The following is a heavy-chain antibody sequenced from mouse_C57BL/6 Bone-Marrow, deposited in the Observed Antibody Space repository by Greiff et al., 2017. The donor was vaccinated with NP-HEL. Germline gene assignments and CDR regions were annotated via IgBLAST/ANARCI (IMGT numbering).Heavy chain of an antibody. CDR3: ARDYGSPYYFDY. Sequence: VQLQQPGAELVKPGASVKLSCKASGYTFTSYWMPWVKQRPGQGLEWIGEIDPSDSYTNYNQKFKGKATLTVDTSSSTAYMQLSSLTAEDSAVYYCARDYGSPYYFDYWGQGTTLTVSS. CDR1: GYTFTSYW. CDR2: IDPSDSYT. D-gene: IGHD1-1*01. V-gene: IGHV1-50*01. J-gene: IGHJ2*01.